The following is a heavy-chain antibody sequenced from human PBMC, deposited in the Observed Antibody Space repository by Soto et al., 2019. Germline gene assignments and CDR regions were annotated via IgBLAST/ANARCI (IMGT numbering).Heavy chain of an antibody. V-gene: IGHV4-30-2*01. CDR1: GGSISSGGYS. CDR3: ANNLYYDSSGPWFDP. Sequence: SETLSLTCAVSGGSISSGGYSWSWIRQPPGKGLEWIGYIYHSGSTYYNPSLKSRVTISVDRSKNQFSLKLSSVTAADTAIYYCANNLYYDSSGPWFDPWGQGTLVTFSS. CDR2: IYHSGST. D-gene: IGHD3-22*01. J-gene: IGHJ5*02.